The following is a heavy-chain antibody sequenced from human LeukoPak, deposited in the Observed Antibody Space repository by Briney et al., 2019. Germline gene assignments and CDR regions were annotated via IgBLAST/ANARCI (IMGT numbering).Heavy chain of an antibody. CDR2: IYYSGST. CDR3: ARDRHCSSTSCYHYYGMDV. D-gene: IGHD2-2*01. J-gene: IGHJ6*02. Sequence: SETLSLTCTVSGGSISSYYWSWIRQHPGKGLEWIGYIYYSGSTYYNPSLKSRVTISVDTSKNQFSLKLSSVTAADTAVYYCARDRHCSSTSCYHYYGMDVWGQGTTVTVSS. CDR1: GGSISSYY. V-gene: IGHV4-59*06.